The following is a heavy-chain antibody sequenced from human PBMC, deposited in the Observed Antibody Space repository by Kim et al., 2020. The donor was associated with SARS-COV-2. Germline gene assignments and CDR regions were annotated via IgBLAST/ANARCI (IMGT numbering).Heavy chain of an antibody. CDR1: GFTFSSYA. J-gene: IGHJ1*01. D-gene: IGHD6-19*01. CDR3: AKDGSGWYGDFQH. V-gene: IGHV3-23*01. CDR2: LSANGGST. Sequence: GGSLRLSCAVSGFTFSSYAMSWVRQAPGKGLEWVSALSANGGSTYYADSVRGRLPISRDNSKNTLYLQMNSLRAEDTAVYYCAKDGSGWYGDFQHWGQGTRVTVSS.